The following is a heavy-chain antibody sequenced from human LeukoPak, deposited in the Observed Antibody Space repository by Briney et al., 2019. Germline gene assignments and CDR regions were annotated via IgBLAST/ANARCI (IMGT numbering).Heavy chain of an antibody. D-gene: IGHD1-1*01. J-gene: IGHJ4*02. Sequence: GGSLRLSCAVSGFTFSDHYMDWVRQAPGKGLEWVGRSRNKANSYSTEFAASVKGRFTTSREDSKNSLYLQMNSLKTEDTAVYFCVRGRNGFDYWGQGTLVTVSS. V-gene: IGHV3-72*01. CDR3: VRGRNGFDY. CDR1: GFTFSDHY. CDR2: SRNKANSYST.